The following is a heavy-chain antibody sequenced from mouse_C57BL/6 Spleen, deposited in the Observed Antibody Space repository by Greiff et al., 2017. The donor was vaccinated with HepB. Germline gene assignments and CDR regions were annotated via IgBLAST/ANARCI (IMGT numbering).Heavy chain of an antibody. D-gene: IGHD1-1*01. V-gene: IGHV2-2*01. CDR2: IWSGGST. CDR3: ARNRNYGDYAMDY. J-gene: IGHJ4*01. Sequence: VKLMESGPGLVQPSQSLSITCTVSGFSLTSYGVHWVRQSPGKGLEWLGVIWSGGSTDYNAAFISRLSISKDNSKSQVFFKMNSLQADDTAIYYCARNRNYGDYAMDYWGQGTSVTVSS. CDR1: GFSLTSYG.